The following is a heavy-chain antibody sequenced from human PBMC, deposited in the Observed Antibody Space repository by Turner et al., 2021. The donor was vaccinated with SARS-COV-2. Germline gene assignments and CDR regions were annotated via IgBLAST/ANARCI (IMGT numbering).Heavy chain of an antibody. D-gene: IGHD4-4*01. J-gene: IGHJ4*02. V-gene: IGHV3-30*18. CDR1: GFTFSSYG. Sequence: QVQLVESGGGVVQPGRSLRLSFAASGFTFSSYGMHWVRQAPGKGLEWVAVTSYDGSNKYYADSVKGRFTISRDNSKNTLYLQMNSLRAEDTAVYYCAKQQGLYSNPMYYFDYWGQGTLVTVSS. CDR2: TSYDGSNK. CDR3: AKQQGLYSNPMYYFDY.